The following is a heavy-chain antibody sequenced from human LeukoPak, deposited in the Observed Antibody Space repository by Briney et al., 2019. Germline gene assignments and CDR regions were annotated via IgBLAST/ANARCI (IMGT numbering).Heavy chain of an antibody. J-gene: IGHJ4*02. Sequence: ASVKVSCKPSGYTFTGYYMHWVRQAPGQGLEWMGWINPNSGATNYAQKFQGRATVTRDTSINTAYMELSRLRSDDTAVYYCAREPPRGRGSYYFDYWGQGTPVTVSS. CDR1: GYTFTGYY. CDR2: INPNSGAT. CDR3: AREPPRGRGSYYFDY. D-gene: IGHD3-10*01. V-gene: IGHV1-2*02.